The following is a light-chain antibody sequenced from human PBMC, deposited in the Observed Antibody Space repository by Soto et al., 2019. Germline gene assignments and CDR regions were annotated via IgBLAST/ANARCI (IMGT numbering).Light chain of an antibody. Sequence: QSVLTQPASVSGCPGQSITISCTGTSSDVGSYNLVSWYQQHPGKAPKLMIYEGSKRPSGVSNRFSGSKSGNTASLTISGLQAEDEADYYCCSYAGSISRVFGTGTKVTVL. J-gene: IGLJ1*01. V-gene: IGLV2-23*01. CDR3: CSYAGSISRV. CDR2: EGS. CDR1: SSDVGSYNL.